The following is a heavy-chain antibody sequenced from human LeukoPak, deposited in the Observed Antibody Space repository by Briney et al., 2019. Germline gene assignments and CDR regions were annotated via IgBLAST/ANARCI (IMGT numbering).Heavy chain of an antibody. CDR1: GFTFSSYA. Sequence: PGGSLRLSCAASGFTFSSYAMHWVRQAPGKGLEWVAVISYDGSNKYYADSVKGRFTISRDNSKNTLYLQMISLRAEDTAVYYCARVGEDGYNNDYWGQGTLVTVSS. D-gene: IGHD5-24*01. J-gene: IGHJ4*02. V-gene: IGHV3-30*01. CDR3: ARVGEDGYNNDY. CDR2: ISYDGSNK.